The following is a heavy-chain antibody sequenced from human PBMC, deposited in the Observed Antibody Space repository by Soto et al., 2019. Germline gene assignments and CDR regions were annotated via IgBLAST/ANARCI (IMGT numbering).Heavy chain of an antibody. Sequence: PSETLSLTCTVSVGSISSSSYYWGWIRQPPGKGLEWIGSIYYSGSTYYNPSLKSRVTISVDTSKNQFSLKLSSVTAADTAVYYCATGLGYCSGGSCYPFFDYWGQGTLVTVSS. CDR3: ATGLGYCSGGSCYPFFDY. D-gene: IGHD2-15*01. V-gene: IGHV4-39*01. CDR2: IYYSGST. CDR1: VGSISSSSYY. J-gene: IGHJ4*02.